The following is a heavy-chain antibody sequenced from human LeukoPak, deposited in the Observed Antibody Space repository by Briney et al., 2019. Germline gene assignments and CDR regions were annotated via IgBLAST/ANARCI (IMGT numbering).Heavy chain of an antibody. CDR3: AISSITMVRGVTRAFFDY. CDR2: INHSGST. V-gene: IGHV4-61*10. CDR1: GGSISSGSYY. D-gene: IGHD3-10*01. J-gene: IGHJ4*02. Sequence: SETLSLTCTVSGGSISSGSYYWSWIRQPAGKGLEWIGEINHSGSTNYNPSLKSRVTISVDTSKNQFSLKLSSVTAADTAVYYCAISSITMVRGVTRAFFDYWGQGTLVTVSS.